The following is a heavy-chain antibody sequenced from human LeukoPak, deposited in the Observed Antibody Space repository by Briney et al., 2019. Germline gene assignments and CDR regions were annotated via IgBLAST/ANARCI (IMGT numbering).Heavy chain of an antibody. CDR3: ARGPMIVTRPPSS. Sequence: GGSLRLSCTASGFTASSKYMSWVRQASGKGLEWVSFIRSDATTAYADSVQGRFTISRDDSKNTLYLQMNSLRAEDTAVYYCARGPMIVTRPPSSWGQGTLVTVSS. J-gene: IGHJ5*02. CDR1: GFTASSKY. D-gene: IGHD3-22*01. V-gene: IGHV3-66*01. CDR2: IRSDATT.